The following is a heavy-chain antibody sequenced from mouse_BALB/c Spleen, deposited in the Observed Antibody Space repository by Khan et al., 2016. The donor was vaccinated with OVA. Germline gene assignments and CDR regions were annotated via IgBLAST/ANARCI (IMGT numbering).Heavy chain of an antibody. CDR2: IWGGGST. J-gene: IGHJ4*01. CDR3: TKGIRSYYYTLDY. CDR1: GFSLSDYG. V-gene: IGHV2-6-5*01. Sequence: VQLQESGPGLVAPSQNLSITCTVSGFSLSDYGVSWIRQPPGKGLEWLGVIWGGGSTYYNSALKSRLSISKDNSKSQVFLKMSSLQSDDTAMFYCTKGIRSYYYTLDYWSQGTSVTVSS. D-gene: IGHD2-14*01.